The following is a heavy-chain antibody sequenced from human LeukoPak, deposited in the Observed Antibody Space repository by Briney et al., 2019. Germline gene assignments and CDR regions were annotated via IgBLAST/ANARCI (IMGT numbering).Heavy chain of an antibody. Sequence: SQTLSLTCTVSGGSISSGGYYWSWIRQHPGKGLEWIGYMYCSGSTYYNPSLKSRVTISVDTSKNQFSLKLSSVTAADTAVYYCARSPYCSSTSCYLTYYYYGMDVWGQGTTVTVSS. CDR3: ARSPYCSSTSCYLTYYYYGMDV. D-gene: IGHD2-2*01. CDR2: MYCSGST. CDR1: GGSISSGGYY. J-gene: IGHJ6*02. V-gene: IGHV4-31*03.